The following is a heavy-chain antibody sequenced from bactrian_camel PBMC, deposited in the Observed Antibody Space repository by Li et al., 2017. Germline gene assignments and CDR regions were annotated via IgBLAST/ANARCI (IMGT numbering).Heavy chain of an antibody. CDR1: VNGFKSIA. J-gene: IGHJ4*01. D-gene: IGHD4*01. CDR3: AAGAFYTDYQHPSDFKY. Sequence: HVQLVESGGGSVQAGGSMRVSCSFVVNGFKSIAMAWFRQSPIAGKEREGVASIDGDGHTGYLDSVKGRFTVSRDNARQTLNLHMNDLKSDDTAMYYCAAGAFYTDYQHPSDFKYWGHGTQVTVS. CDR2: IDGDGHTG. V-gene: IGHV3S54*01.